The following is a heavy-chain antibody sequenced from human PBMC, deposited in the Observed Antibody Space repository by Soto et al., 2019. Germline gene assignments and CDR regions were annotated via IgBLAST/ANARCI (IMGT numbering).Heavy chain of an antibody. Sequence: GESLKISCAVSGFPFSFYGFHWVRQSPGKGLEWLGVIVSDGSAIYHADSLEGRFFISRDNSKDILYLQMNSLRVEDTAAYYCARDDAFDNENGFDMWGQGTMVTVSS. D-gene: IGHD3-3*02. CDR2: IVSDGSAI. V-gene: IGHV3-33*01. CDR3: ARDDAFDNENGFDM. CDR1: GFPFSFYG. J-gene: IGHJ3*02.